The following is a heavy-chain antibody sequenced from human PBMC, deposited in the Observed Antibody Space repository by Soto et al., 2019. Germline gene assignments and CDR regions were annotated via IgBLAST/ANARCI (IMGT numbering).Heavy chain of an antibody. CDR2: INSDGSST. D-gene: IGHD3-22*01. J-gene: IGHJ6*02. Sequence: PGGSLRLSCGASGFTFISYWMHWVRQAPGKGLVWVSRINSDGSSTSYADSVKGRFTISRDNAKNTLYLQMNSLRAEDTAVYYCARDQRGSSGYGTLYYYYGMDVWGQGTTVTVSS. V-gene: IGHV3-74*01. CDR1: GFTFISYW. CDR3: ARDQRGSSGYGTLYYYYGMDV.